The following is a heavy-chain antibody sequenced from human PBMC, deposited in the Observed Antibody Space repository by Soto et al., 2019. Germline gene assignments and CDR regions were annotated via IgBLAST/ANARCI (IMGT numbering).Heavy chain of an antibody. CDR3: ARQTLLGIAAAVLWFDP. CDR2: TYYRSKWYN. J-gene: IGHJ5*02. D-gene: IGHD6-13*01. CDR1: GDSVSSNSAA. Sequence: PSQTLSLTCAISGDSVSSNSAAWNWIRQSPSRGLEWLGGTYYRSKWYNDYAVSVKSRITINPDTSKNQFSLQLNSVTPEDTAVYYCARQTLLGIAAAVLWFDPWGQGTLVTVSS. V-gene: IGHV6-1*01.